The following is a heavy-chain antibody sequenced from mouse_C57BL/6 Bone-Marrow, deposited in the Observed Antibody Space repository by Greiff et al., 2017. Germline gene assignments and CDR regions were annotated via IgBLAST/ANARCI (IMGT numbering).Heavy chain of an antibody. V-gene: IGHV1-7*01. Sequence: VQLQQSGAELAKPGASVTLSCKASGYTFTSYWMHWVKQRPGQGLVWIGYINPSSGYTKYNQTFKDKAPFTPDKSSSTAYMQLSSLTYEDYAVYYCARWDYYGGFDDWGKGTTLTVSS. CDR3: ARWDYYGGFDD. J-gene: IGHJ2*01. CDR1: GYTFTSYW. D-gene: IGHD1-1*01. CDR2: INPSSGYT.